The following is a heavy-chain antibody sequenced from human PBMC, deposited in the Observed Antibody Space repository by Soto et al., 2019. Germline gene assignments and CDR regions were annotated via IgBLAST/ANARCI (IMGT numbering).Heavy chain of an antibody. CDR2: IIPIFGTA. CDR3: ARVYYYDSSGYYPLGY. Sequence: QVQLVQSGAEVKKPGSSVKVSCKASGGTFSSYAISWVRQAPGQGLEWMGGIIPIFGTANYAQKFQGRVTITAVESTSTAYRELSSLRSEDTAVYYCARVYYYDSSGYYPLGYWGQGTLVTVSS. V-gene: IGHV1-69*01. D-gene: IGHD3-22*01. J-gene: IGHJ4*02. CDR1: GGTFSSYA.